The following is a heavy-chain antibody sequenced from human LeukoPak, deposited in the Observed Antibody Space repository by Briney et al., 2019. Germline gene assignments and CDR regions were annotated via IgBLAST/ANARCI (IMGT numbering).Heavy chain of an antibody. J-gene: IGHJ5*02. CDR3: ARDLCSGGSCYFRWFDP. Sequence: ASVKVSCKASGYTFTSYGINWVRQAPGQGLEWMGWISAYTGNTNYAQKLQGRVTMTTDTSTSTAYMELRSLRSDDTAVYYCARDLCSGGSCYFRWFDPWGQGTLVTVSS. CDR1: GYTFTSYG. D-gene: IGHD2-15*01. V-gene: IGHV1-18*01. CDR2: ISAYTGNT.